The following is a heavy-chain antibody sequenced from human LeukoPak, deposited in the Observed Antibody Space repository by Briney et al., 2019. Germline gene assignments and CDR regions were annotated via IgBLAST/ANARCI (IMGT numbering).Heavy chain of an antibody. CDR1: GYTLTELS. J-gene: IGHJ4*02. D-gene: IGHD3-10*01. CDR2: FDPEDGET. CDR3: ATETRGRIALWFGESERFDY. Sequence: ASVKVSCKVSGYTLTELSMHWVRQAPGKGLEWMGGFDPEDGETIYAQKFQGRVTMTEDTSTDTAYMELSSLRSEDTAVYYCATETRGRIALWFGESERFDYWGRGTLVTVSS. V-gene: IGHV1-24*01.